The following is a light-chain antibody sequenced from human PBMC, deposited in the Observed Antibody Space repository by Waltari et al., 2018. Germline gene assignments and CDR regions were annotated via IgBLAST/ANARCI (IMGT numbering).Light chain of an antibody. CDR3: ASWDDSLNGHWV. CDR2: RNA. J-gene: IGLJ3*02. V-gene: IGLV1-44*01. CDR1: SSKLGKNV. Sequence: QSVLTQPPSASGTPGQRVTISCSGTSSKLGKNVVHWYQQVPGKAPKLLIYRNALRPSGVPDRFSASKSGTSASLAISGLQSEDEAEYYCASWDDSLNGHWVFGGGTKVTVL.